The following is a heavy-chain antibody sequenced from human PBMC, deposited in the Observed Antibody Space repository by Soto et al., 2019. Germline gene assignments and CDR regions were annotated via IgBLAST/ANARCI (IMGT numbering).Heavy chain of an antibody. CDR1: GGSISSGGYY. V-gene: IGHV4-31*03. CDR3: ARNNRKYGYSNYYYYYGMDV. J-gene: IGHJ6*02. CDR2: IYYSGST. D-gene: IGHD4-4*01. Sequence: NPSETLSLTCTVSGGSISSGGYYWSWIRQHPGKGLEGIGYIYYSGSTYYNPSLKSRVTISVDTSKNQFSLKLSSVTAADTTVYYCARNNRKYGYSNYYYYYGMDVWGQGTPVTVSS.